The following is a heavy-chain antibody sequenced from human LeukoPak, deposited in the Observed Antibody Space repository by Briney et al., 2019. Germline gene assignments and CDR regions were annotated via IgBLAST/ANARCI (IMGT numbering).Heavy chain of an antibody. CDR3: ARRGSFYGSGSYNDY. CDR1: GGSFSGYY. J-gene: IGHJ4*02. Sequence: KPSETLSLTCAVYGGSFSGYYWSWIRQPPGKGLEWIGEINHSGSTNYNPSLKSRVTISVDTSKNQFSLKLSSVTAADTAVYYCARRGSFYGSGSYNDYWGQGTLVTVSS. D-gene: IGHD3-10*01. CDR2: INHSGST. V-gene: IGHV4-34*01.